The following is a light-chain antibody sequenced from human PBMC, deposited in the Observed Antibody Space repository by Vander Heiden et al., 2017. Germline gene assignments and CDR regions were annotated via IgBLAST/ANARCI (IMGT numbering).Light chain of an antibody. CDR1: SSDVGSYYL. CDR3: CSYAGTRTWV. CDR2: EVT. J-gene: IGLJ2*01. V-gene: IGLV2-23*02. Sequence: QSALTQPPSLSGSPGQSITLSCTGTSSDVGSYYLVSWYQQPPGNAPKLMIYEVTKRPSGVSNRFSCSKSGNTASLTISGLQADDEADYYCCSYAGTRTWVFGGGTKVTVL.